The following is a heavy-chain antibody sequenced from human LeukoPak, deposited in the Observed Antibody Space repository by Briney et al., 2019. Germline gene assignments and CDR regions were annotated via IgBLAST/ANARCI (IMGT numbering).Heavy chain of an antibody. D-gene: IGHD3-10*01. Sequence: GGSLRLSCAASGFTFSSYAISWVRQAPGKGLEWVSYISRSGDTIYFADSVKGRFTISRDNAKNSLYLQMSSLRAEDTAVYYCARDYASDYWGQGTLVTVSS. J-gene: IGHJ4*02. V-gene: IGHV3-48*03. CDR3: ARDYASDY. CDR1: GFTFSSYA. CDR2: ISRSGDTI.